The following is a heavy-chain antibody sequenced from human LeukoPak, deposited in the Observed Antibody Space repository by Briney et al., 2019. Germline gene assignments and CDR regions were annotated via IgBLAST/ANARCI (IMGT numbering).Heavy chain of an antibody. CDR3: ARDVRYCSGGGCSS. V-gene: IGHV3-53*01. J-gene: IGHJ4*02. CDR1: GFTVSSNY. D-gene: IGHD2-15*01. Sequence: GGSLRLSCAASGFTVSSNYMRWVRQAPGKGLEWVSVIYNGGGTYYADSVKGRFTISRDNSKNTLYLQINSRRAEDTAVYYCARDVRYCSGGGCSSWGPGTLVTVSS. CDR2: IYNGGGT.